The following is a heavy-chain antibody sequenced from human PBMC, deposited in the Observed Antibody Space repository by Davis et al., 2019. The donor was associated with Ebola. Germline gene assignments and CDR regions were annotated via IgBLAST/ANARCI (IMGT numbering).Heavy chain of an antibody. D-gene: IGHD3-10*01. CDR1: GYSFTSYW. Sequence: GESLKISCKGSGYSFTSYWISWVRQMPGKGLEWMGMIDPSDSYTNYSPSFQGHVTIAADKSISTAYLQWSSLKASDTAMYYCARLGTYYYGSGSLNWFDPWGQGTLVTVSS. J-gene: IGHJ5*02. CDR2: IDPSDSYT. CDR3: ARLGTYYYGSGSLNWFDP. V-gene: IGHV5-10-1*01.